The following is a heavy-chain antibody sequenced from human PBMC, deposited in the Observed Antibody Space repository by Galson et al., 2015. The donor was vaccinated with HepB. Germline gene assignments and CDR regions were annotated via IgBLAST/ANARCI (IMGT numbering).Heavy chain of an antibody. J-gene: IGHJ6*03. CDR1: GYTFNSYG. CDR3: AREELEMGYYHMDD. CDR2: ISAYNGNS. Sequence: SVKVSCKASGYTFNSYGICWVRQAPGQGLEWMGWISAYNGNSNYAQKLQGRVTMTTETSTSTAYMELRSLRYDDTAIYYCAREELEMGYYHMDDWREGTSVTVSS. D-gene: IGHD1-1*01. V-gene: IGHV1-18*01.